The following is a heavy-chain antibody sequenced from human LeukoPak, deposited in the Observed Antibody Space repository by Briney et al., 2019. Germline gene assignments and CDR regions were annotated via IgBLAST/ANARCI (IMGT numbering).Heavy chain of an antibody. V-gene: IGHV4-38-2*02. CDR3: ARESEFDY. Sequence: SETLSLTCAVSGYSISSGYYWGWIRQPPGKGLEWIGSIYHSGSTYYNPSLKSRVTISVDTSKNQFSLKLSSVTAADTAVYCCARESEFDYWGQGTLVTVSS. J-gene: IGHJ4*02. CDR1: GYSISSGYY. CDR2: IYHSGST.